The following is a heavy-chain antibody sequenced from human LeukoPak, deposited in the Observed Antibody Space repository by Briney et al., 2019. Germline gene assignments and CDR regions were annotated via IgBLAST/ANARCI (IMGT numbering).Heavy chain of an antibody. Sequence: GASVKVSCKASGYTFTSCDINWVRQATGQGLEWMGWMNPNSGNTGYGQSFQGRITMTRDISIGTAYMELSNLTSEDTAIYYCTRGSSGRRDNWGQGTLVTVS. CDR2: MNPNSGNT. CDR3: TRGSSGRRDN. CDR1: GYTFTSCD. J-gene: IGHJ4*02. D-gene: IGHD6-19*01. V-gene: IGHV1-8*01.